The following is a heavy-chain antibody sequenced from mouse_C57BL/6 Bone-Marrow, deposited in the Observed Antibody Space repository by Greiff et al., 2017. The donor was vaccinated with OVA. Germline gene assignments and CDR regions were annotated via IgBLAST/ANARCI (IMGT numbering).Heavy chain of an antibody. CDR2: INPNNGGT. CDR3: AKDYYGSNWYFDV. Sequence: VQLQQSGPELVKPGASVKISCKASGYTFTDYYMNWVKQSHGKSLDWIGDINPNNGGTSYNQKFKGKGTLTVDKSSSTAYMELRSLTSEDSAIYYCAKDYYGSNWYFDVWGTGTTVTVSS. D-gene: IGHD1-1*01. J-gene: IGHJ1*03. CDR1: GYTFTDYY. V-gene: IGHV1-26*01.